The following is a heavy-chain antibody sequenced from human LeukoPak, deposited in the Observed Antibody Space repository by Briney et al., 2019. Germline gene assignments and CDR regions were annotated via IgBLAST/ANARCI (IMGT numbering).Heavy chain of an antibody. V-gene: IGHV1-69*13. D-gene: IGHD2-21*02. CDR3: AREVTAGTFDY. CDR2: IIPIFGTA. J-gene: IGHJ4*02. CDR1: GGTFSSYA. Sequence: ASVKVSCTASGGTFSSYAISWVRQAPGQGLEWMGGIIPIFGTANYAQKFQGRVTITADESTSTAYMELSSLRSEDTAVYYCAREVTAGTFDYWGQGTLVTVSS.